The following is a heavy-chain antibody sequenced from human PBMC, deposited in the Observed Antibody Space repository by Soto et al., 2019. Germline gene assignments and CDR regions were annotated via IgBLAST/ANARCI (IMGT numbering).Heavy chain of an antibody. CDR1: GYTFTSYG. CDR2: ISAYNGNT. CDR3: AREDRDATYYDILTGYRYLDY. J-gene: IGHJ4*02. Sequence: ASVKVSCKASGYTFTSYGISWVRQAPGQGLEWMGWISAYNGNTNYAQKLQGRVTMTTDTSTSTAYMELRSLRSDDTAVYYCAREDRDATYYDILTGYRYLDYWGQGTLVNAPQ. D-gene: IGHD3-9*01. V-gene: IGHV1-18*01.